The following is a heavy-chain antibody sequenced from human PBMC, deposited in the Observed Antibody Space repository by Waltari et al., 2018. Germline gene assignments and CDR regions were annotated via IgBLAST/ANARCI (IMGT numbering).Heavy chain of an antibody. Sequence: QVQLVQSGAEVKKPGASVKVSCKASGYTFTSYGISWVRQAPGQGLEWMGWTSAYNGNTNHAQKLQGRVTMTTDTSTRTAYMALRSLRSDDTAVYYCARVINWCPYYYYYMDVWGKGTTVTVSS. V-gene: IGHV1-18*01. CDR2: TSAYNGNT. CDR3: ARVINWCPYYYYYMDV. CDR1: GYTFTSYG. D-gene: IGHD1-20*01. J-gene: IGHJ6*03.